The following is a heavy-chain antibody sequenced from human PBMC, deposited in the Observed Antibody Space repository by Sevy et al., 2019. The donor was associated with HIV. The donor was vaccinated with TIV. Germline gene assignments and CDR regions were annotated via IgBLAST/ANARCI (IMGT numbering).Heavy chain of an antibody. CDR2: ISSSSSTI. Sequence: GGSLRLSCAASGFTFSSYSMNWVRQAPGKGLEWVSYISSSSSTIYYADSVKGRFTISRDNAKNSLSLQMNSLRAEDTAVYYCARLSGYRSSWSYFDYWGQGTLVTVSS. J-gene: IGHJ4*01. CDR3: ARLSGYRSSWSYFDY. D-gene: IGHD6-13*01. V-gene: IGHV3-48*01. CDR1: GFTFSSYS.